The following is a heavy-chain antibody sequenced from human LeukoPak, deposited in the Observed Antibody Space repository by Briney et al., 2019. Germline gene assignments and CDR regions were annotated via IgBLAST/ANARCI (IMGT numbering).Heavy chain of an antibody. J-gene: IGHJ4*02. Sequence: ASVKVSCKASGYSFPSYGISWVRQAPGQGLEWMGWISANNGNTYYTQKFQGRLTMTTDTSTSTAYMELRSLASDDTAVYYCARGEVPNTYCGGDCYFDYWGQGTLVTVSS. V-gene: IGHV1-18*01. CDR2: ISANNGNT. CDR1: GYSFPSYG. D-gene: IGHD2-21*01. CDR3: ARGEVPNTYCGGDCYFDY.